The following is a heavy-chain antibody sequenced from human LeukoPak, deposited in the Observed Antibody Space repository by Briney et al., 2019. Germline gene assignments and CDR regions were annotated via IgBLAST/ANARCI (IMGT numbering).Heavy chain of an antibody. V-gene: IGHV3-23*01. D-gene: IGHD6-19*01. CDR1: GLTFRNSG. Sequence: GGSLRLSCAASGLTFRNSGMSWVRQAPGKGLEWVSGISESGGTTYYADSVKGRFSISRDNSKNTLYVQMNNLTAEDTAVYYCAKESIAVAENYFDYWGQGTLVTVSS. CDR3: AKESIAVAENYFDY. J-gene: IGHJ4*02. CDR2: ISESGGTT.